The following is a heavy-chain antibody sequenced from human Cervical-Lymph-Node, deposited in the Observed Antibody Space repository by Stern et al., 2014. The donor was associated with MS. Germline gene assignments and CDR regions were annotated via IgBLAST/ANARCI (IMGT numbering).Heavy chain of an antibody. J-gene: IGHJ4*02. CDR1: GGSISSGDFS. V-gene: IGHV4-30-4*01. CDR3: ARSTDSVEEAFDY. Sequence: QLQLQESGPGLVKPSQTLSLTCTVSGGSISSGDFSWSWIRQSPGKGLAWIGYFFYGGSTDYSPSLRSRVTISGDTSKNQFSLKLSSVTAADTAVYYCARSTDSVEEAFDYWGQGNLVTVSS. D-gene: IGHD3-16*01. CDR2: FFYGGST.